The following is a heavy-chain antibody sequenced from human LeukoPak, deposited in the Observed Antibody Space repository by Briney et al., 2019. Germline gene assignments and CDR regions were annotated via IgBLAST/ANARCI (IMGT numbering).Heavy chain of an antibody. Sequence: PSETLSPTCAVYGGSFSGYYWSWIRQPPGKGREWIGEINHSGSTNYNPSLKSRVTISVDTSKNQFSLKLSSVTAADTAVYYCARSGRWLQLLDYWGQGTLVTVSS. CDR3: ARSGRWLQLLDY. CDR2: INHSGST. CDR1: GGSFSGYY. D-gene: IGHD5-24*01. V-gene: IGHV4-34*01. J-gene: IGHJ4*02.